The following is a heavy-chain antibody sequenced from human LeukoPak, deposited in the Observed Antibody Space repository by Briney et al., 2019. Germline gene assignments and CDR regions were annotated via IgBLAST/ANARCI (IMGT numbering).Heavy chain of an antibody. Sequence: GGSLRLSCAASGFTFNNYAMSWVRQAPGQGLEWVSAIRGSGGSTYYADSVKGRFTISRDNSKNTLYLQMNNLRAEVTAVYYCAKRNGGRDTDFDYWGQGALVPVSS. CDR3: AKRNGGRDTDFDY. D-gene: IGHD3-16*01. CDR1: GFTFNNYA. J-gene: IGHJ4*02. V-gene: IGHV3-23*01. CDR2: IRGSGGST.